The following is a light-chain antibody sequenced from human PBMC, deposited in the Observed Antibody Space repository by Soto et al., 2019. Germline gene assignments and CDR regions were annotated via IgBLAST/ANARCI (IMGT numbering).Light chain of an antibody. CDR1: QGISSW. V-gene: IGKV1-5*03. CDR2: KAS. CDR3: QHYNSYSEA. J-gene: IGKJ1*01. Sequence: DIQMTQSPSSVSASVGDRVTIACRASQGISSWLAWYQQKPGKAPKLLIYKASTLKSGVPSRFSGRGSGTDFTLTISSLQPDDFATYYCQHYNSYSEAFGQGTKVDIK.